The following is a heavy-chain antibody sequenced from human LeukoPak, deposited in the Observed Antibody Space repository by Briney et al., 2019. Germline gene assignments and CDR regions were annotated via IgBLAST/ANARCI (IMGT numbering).Heavy chain of an antibody. Sequence: ASVKVSCKASGYTFTSYGISWVRQAPGQGLEWMGWISAYNGNTNYAQKLQGRVTMTTDTSTSTAYMELRSLRSDDTAVYYCAREGYYYDSSGYSYYYYGMDVWGQGTTVTVSS. D-gene: IGHD3-22*01. CDR3: AREGYYYDSSGYSYYYYGMDV. V-gene: IGHV1-18*01. CDR2: ISAYNGNT. J-gene: IGHJ6*02. CDR1: GYTFTSYG.